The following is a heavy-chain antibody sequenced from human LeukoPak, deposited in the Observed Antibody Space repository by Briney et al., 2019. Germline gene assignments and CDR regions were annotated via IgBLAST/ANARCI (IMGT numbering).Heavy chain of an antibody. J-gene: IGHJ4*02. CDR2: INPNSGGT. Sequence: GASVKVSCKASGYTFTSYGISWVRQAPGQGLEWMGWINPNSGGTNYAQKFQGRVTMTRDTSISTAYMELSRLRSDDTAVYYCARARGYSGYEEFDYFDYWGQGTLVTVSS. CDR1: GYTFTSYG. CDR3: ARARGYSGYEEFDYFDY. D-gene: IGHD5-12*01. V-gene: IGHV1-2*02.